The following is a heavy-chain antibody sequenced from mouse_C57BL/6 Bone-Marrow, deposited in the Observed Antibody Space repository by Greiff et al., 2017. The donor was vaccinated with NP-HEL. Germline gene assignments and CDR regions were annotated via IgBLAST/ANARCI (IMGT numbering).Heavy chain of an antibody. D-gene: IGHD2-12*01. CDR1: GYTFTDHT. Sequence: VQLQQSDAELVKPGASVKISCKVSGYTFTDHTIHWMKQSPEQGLEWIGYICPRDGSTKYNEKFKGKATLTADKSSSTAYMQLNSLTSEDSAVYFCASYVYYSHSYYAMDYWGQGTTVTVSS. CDR3: ASYVYYSHSYYAMDY. J-gene: IGHJ4*01. V-gene: IGHV1-78*01. CDR2: ICPRDGST.